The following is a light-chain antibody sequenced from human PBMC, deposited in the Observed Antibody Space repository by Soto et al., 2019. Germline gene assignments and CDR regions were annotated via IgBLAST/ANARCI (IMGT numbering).Light chain of an antibody. J-gene: IGKJ4*01. CDR3: QPYNNWPLT. CDR1: QSVSSS. CDR2: DTS. Sequence: EIVLTQSPATLSLSPGERATLSCRASQSVSSSLAWYQQKPGQSPRLLIYDTSNRATGIPARFSGSGSGTDFTLTISSLEPEDFAVYYCQPYNNWPLTFGGGTKVEIK. V-gene: IGKV3-11*01.